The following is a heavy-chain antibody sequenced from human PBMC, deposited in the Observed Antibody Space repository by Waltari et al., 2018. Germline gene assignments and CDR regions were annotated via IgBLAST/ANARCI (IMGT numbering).Heavy chain of an antibody. CDR2: ISWNSGSI. D-gene: IGHD5-12*01. V-gene: IGHV3-9*01. Sequence: EVQLVESGGGLVQPGRSLRLSCAASGFTFDDYAMHWVRQAPGKGLEWVSGISWNSGSIGYADSVKGRFTISRDNAKNSLYLQMNSLRAEDTALYYCAKTVAAIDLSPGYCDYWGQGTLVTVSS. CDR3: AKTVAAIDLSPGYCDY. CDR1: GFTFDDYA. J-gene: IGHJ4*02.